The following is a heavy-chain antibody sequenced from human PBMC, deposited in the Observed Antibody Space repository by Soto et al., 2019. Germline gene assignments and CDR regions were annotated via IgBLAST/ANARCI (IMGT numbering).Heavy chain of an antibody. D-gene: IGHD4-17*01. CDR3: ARWPTTTVVTPGDYYYYSGMDV. J-gene: IGHJ6*02. Sequence: SETLSLTCTVSGGSISSYYWSWIRQPAGKGLEWIGRIYTSGSTNYNPSLKSRVTMSVDTSKNQFSLKLSSVTAADTAVYYCARWPTTTVVTPGDYYYYSGMDVWGQGTTVTVSS. V-gene: IGHV4-4*07. CDR2: IYTSGST. CDR1: GGSISSYY.